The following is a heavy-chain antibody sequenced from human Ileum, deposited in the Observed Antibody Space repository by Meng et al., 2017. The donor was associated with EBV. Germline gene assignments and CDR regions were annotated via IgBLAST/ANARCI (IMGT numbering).Heavy chain of an antibody. V-gene: IGHV4-39*07. Sequence: LQVQEPGPGLVKPSETLSLTCTVAGDSVSGRNYYWGWIRQAPGKGLEWIGTAYYTGSTSYNPSLKSRVTISVDTSKSQLSLKVDSVTAADTAIYFCARDHGSSNWFYYWGQGTLVTVFS. CDR3: ARDHGSSNWFYY. CDR2: AYYTGST. CDR1: GDSVSGRNYY. J-gene: IGHJ4*02. D-gene: IGHD1-1*01.